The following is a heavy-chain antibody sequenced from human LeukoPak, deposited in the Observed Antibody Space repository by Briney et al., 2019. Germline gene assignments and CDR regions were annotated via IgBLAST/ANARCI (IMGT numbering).Heavy chain of an antibody. CDR2: ICYDGSNK. CDR1: GFTFSSYG. D-gene: IGHD1-1*01. V-gene: IGHV3-33*01. CDR3: ASIATTDYYYGMDV. J-gene: IGHJ6*02. Sequence: GGSLRLSCAASGFTFSSYGMHWVRQAPGKGLEWVAVICYDGSNKYYADSVKGRFTISRDNSKITLYLQMNSLGAEDTAVYYCASIATTDYYYGMDVWGQGTTVTVSS.